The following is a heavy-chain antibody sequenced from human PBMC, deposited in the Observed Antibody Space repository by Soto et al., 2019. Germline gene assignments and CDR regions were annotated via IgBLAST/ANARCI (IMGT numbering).Heavy chain of an antibody. CDR1: GYSFTSYW. Sequence: PGESLKISCKGSGYSFTSYWIGWVRQMPGKGLEWMGIIYPGDSDTRYSPSFQGQVTISADKSISTAYLQWSSLEASNTAMYYCASRRRVYDDSSGYPDAFDIWGQGTMVTVSS. CDR3: ASRRRVYDDSSGYPDAFDI. D-gene: IGHD3-22*01. J-gene: IGHJ3*02. V-gene: IGHV5-51*01. CDR2: IYPGDSDT.